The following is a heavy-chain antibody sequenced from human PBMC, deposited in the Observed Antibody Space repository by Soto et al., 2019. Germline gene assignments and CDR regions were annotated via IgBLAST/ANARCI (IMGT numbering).Heavy chain of an antibody. V-gene: IGHV3-23*01. CDR3: AKDAVAYNGEWDWFDL. J-gene: IGHJ5*02. CDR1: GFTFKNFA. Sequence: EVQLLESGGGLVQPGGSLRLSCAASGFTFKNFAVSWVRQAPGKGMEWVSAIGGSGSSANYADSVKGRFTVSRDDSQSTLYLQMSGLRVDDTALYYCAKDAVAYNGEWDWFDLWGQGTLVTVS. D-gene: IGHD3-10*01. CDR2: IGGSGSSA.